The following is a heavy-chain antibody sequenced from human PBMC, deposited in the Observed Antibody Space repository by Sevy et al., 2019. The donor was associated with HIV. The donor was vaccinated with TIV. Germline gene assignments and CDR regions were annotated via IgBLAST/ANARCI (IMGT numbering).Heavy chain of an antibody. Sequence: SETLSLTCTVSGDSISNYYWTWSRQPPGKGLEWIGYIYFSGSTDYNPSLKSRVTISVDTSKNQFSLKLSSVTAADTAVYYCARDGYSYGYPYYYYGMDVWGQGTTVTVSS. D-gene: IGHD5-18*01. CDR3: ARDGYSYGYPYYYYGMDV. CDR2: IYFSGST. CDR1: GDSISNYY. J-gene: IGHJ6*01. V-gene: IGHV4-59*01.